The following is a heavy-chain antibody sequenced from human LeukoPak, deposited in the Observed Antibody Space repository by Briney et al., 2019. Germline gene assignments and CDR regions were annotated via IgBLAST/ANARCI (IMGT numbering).Heavy chain of an antibody. J-gene: IGHJ6*02. V-gene: IGHV3-23*01. CDR2: ISGSGGST. CDR3: ARDLITMVRGGKLTYYYYGMDV. Sequence: PGGSLRLSCAASGFTFSSYAMSWVRQAPGKGLEWVSAISGSGGSTYYADSVKGRFTISRDNSKNTLYLQMNSLRAEDTAVYYCARDLITMVRGGKLTYYYYGMDVWGQGTTVTVSS. D-gene: IGHD3-10*01. CDR1: GFTFSSYA.